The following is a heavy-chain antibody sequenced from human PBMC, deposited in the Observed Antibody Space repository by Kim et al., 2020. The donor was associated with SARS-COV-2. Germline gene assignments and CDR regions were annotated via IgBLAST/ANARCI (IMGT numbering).Heavy chain of an antibody. CDR1: GFTFSSYV. Sequence: GGSLRLSCAASGFTFSSYVMNWVRQAPGKGLEWVSAISVSGGSTYYADSVKGRFTISRDNSKNTLYLQMNSLRAEDTAVYYCATRDCSGGSCYLEYFQHWGLGTLVTVSS. CDR2: ISVSGGST. V-gene: IGHV3-23*01. CDR3: ATRDCSGGSCYLEYFQH. D-gene: IGHD2-15*01. J-gene: IGHJ1*01.